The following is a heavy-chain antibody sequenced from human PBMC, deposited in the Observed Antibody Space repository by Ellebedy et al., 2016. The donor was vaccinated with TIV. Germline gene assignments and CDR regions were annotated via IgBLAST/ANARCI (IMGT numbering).Heavy chain of an antibody. V-gene: IGHV3-7*01. J-gene: IGHJ3*02. CDR2: IKQDGSEK. CDR1: GFTFSSYW. Sequence: GESLKISXAASGFTFSSYWLSWVRQAPGKGLEWVANIKQDGSEKYYVDSVKGRFTISRDNAKNSLYLQMNSLRVEDTAVYYCARDSGETYKSNSDTYNYDAFDIWGQGTTVTVST. CDR3: ARDSGETYKSNSDTYNYDAFDI. D-gene: IGHD2/OR15-2a*01.